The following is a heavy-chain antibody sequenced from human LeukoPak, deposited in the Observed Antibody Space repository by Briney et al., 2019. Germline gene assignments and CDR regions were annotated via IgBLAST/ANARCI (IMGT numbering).Heavy chain of an antibody. CDR2: AGWAGGTT. CDR1: GFNFDRYT. J-gene: IGHJ4*02. D-gene: IGHD3-10*02. Sequence: GGSLRLSCATSGFNFDRYTIHWVRQAPGKGLEWVSLAGWAGGTTFYSDSVRGRFTISRDSGRKSVYLQMNSLTTDDTAFYFFAKELDTMFFDYWGQGALVTVSS. CDR3: AKELDTMFFDY. V-gene: IGHV3-43*01.